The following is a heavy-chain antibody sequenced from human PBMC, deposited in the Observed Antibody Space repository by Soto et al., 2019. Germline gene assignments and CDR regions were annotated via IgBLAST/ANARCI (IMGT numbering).Heavy chain of an antibody. V-gene: IGHV1-69*13. CDR3: ARAHSRFLEWLSTNYYYGMDV. CDR2: IIPIFGTA. D-gene: IGHD3-3*01. CDR1: GGTFSSYA. Sequence: SVKVSCKASGGTFSSYAISWVRQAPGQGLEWMGGIIPIFGTANYAQKFQGRVTITADESTSTAYMELSSLRSEDTAVYYCARAHSRFLEWLSTNYYYGMDVWGQGTTVTVSS. J-gene: IGHJ6*02.